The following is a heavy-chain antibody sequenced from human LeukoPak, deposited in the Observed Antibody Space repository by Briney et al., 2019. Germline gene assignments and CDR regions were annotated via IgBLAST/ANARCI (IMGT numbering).Heavy chain of an antibody. D-gene: IGHD2-21*01. CDR1: GFTFSPYS. Sequence: GSLRLSCTASGFTFSPYSMTWVRQAPGKGLEWVSSFSTGGSIYYADSARGRFTISRDNAKNSLYLQMNSLRAEDTAVYYCARYSSPGSRDYYFYGMDVWGQGTTVTVSS. CDR3: ARYSSPGSRDYYFYGMDV. V-gene: IGHV3-21*01. J-gene: IGHJ6*02. CDR2: FSTGGSI.